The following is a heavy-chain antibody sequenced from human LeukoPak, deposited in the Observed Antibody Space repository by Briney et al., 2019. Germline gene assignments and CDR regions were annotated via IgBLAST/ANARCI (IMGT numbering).Heavy chain of an antibody. CDR3: ARDVAYNTFDY. Sequence: PGGSLRLSCAASGFTFDDYAMHWVRQAPGKGLEWVSGISWNSGSIGYADSVKGRFTISRDNAKNSLYLQMNSLRAEDTAVYYCARDVAYNTFDYWGQGNLVTVSS. J-gene: IGHJ4*02. D-gene: IGHD1-14*01. CDR2: ISWNSGSI. CDR1: GFTFDDYA. V-gene: IGHV3-9*01.